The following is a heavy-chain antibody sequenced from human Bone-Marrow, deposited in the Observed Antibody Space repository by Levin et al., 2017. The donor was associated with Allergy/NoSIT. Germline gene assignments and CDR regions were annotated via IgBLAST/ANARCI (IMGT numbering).Heavy chain of an antibody. CDR3: ARDCPHLSYSSTWYYYYGMTS. CDR2: ISDSSSSI. J-gene: IGHJ6*02. Sequence: GGSLRLSCAASGFTFSNSSMNWVRQAPGKGLEWVSYISDSSSSIFYADSVKGRFTISRDNAKNSLFLQMNSLRDEDTAVYYCARDCPHLSYSSTWYYYYGMTSGAKGPRSPSP. V-gene: IGHV3-48*02. D-gene: IGHD6-13*01. CDR1: GFTFSNSS.